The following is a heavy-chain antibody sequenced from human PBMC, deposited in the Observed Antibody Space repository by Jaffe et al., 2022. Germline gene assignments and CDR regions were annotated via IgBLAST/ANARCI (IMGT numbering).Heavy chain of an antibody. CDR1: GGSISSGSYY. CDR2: IYTSGST. J-gene: IGHJ4*02. V-gene: IGHV4-61*02. CDR3: AREFGYTLYYFDY. D-gene: IGHD5-18*01. Sequence: QVQLQESGPGLVKPSQTLSLTCTVSGGSISSGSYYWSWIRQPAGKGLEWIGRIYTSGSTNYNPSLKSRVTISVDTSKNQFSLKLSSVTAADTAVYYCAREFGYTLYYFDYWGQGTLVTVSS.